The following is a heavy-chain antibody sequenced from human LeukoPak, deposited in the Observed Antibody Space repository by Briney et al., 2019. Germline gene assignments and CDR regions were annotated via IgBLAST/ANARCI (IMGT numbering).Heavy chain of an antibody. CDR2: ISGSGDSP. Sequence: GGSLRLSCAASGFTFRTDAMSWVRQAPGMGLEWVSGISGSGDSPYYADSVKGRFTISRDNPKNTLYLHMNSLRAEDTALYYCARDTRGYSYGYLEYYFDYWGQGTLVTVSS. CDR1: GFTFRTDA. D-gene: IGHD5-18*01. V-gene: IGHV3-23*01. CDR3: ARDTRGYSYGYLEYYFDY. J-gene: IGHJ4*02.